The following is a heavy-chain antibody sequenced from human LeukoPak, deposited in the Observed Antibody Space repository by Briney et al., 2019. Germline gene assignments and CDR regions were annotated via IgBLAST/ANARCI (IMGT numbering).Heavy chain of an antibody. Sequence: ASVKASCKAAGYTFADYYMYWVRQAPGQGLEWMGRINPNSGGTNYAQKFQGRVTMTRDTSISTAYMELSRLRSDDTAAYYCARDKWRVVPAVYYYYYYMDVWGKGTTVTVSS. CDR1: GYTFADYY. J-gene: IGHJ6*03. CDR3: ARDKWRVVPAVYYYYYYMDV. CDR2: INPNSGGT. V-gene: IGHV1-2*06. D-gene: IGHD2-2*01.